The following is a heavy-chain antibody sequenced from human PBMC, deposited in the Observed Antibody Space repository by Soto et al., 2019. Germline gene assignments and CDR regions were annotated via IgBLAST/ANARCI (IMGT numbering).Heavy chain of an antibody. CDR3: ARDEARPLGY. D-gene: IGHD6-6*01. J-gene: IGHJ4*02. Sequence: EVQLVESGGGLVQPGGSLRLSCAASGFTFSSYWMSWVRQAPGKGLEWVANIKPDGSERYYVDFVRGRFTISRDNARNSLYLQMNSLRAEDTAVYYCARDEARPLGYWGQGTLVTVSS. CDR1: GFTFSSYW. CDR2: IKPDGSER. V-gene: IGHV3-7*01.